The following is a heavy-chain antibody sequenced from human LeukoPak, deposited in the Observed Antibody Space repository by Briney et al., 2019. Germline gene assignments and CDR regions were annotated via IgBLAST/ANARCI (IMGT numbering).Heavy chain of an antibody. J-gene: IGHJ4*02. CDR3: ARFAMFGGLQGGGYFDY. D-gene: IGHD3-16*01. V-gene: IGHV3-21*05. CDR2: ISRCGWFI. CDR1: GFTLSTHG. Sequence: SGGSLRLLCGASGFTLSTHGMHWVRQAPGKGLEGVSYISRCGWFIYYPDFVRGRLTHSRNNAKNTLYLQMNSLAAQDTAIYYCARFAMFGGLQGGGYFDYWGQGTLVTVSS.